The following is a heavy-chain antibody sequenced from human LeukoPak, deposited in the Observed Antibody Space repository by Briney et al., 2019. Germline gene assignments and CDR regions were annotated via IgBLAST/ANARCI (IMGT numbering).Heavy chain of an antibody. Sequence: SETLSLTCTVSGGSISSGSYYWSWIRQPAGKGLEWIGRIYTSGSTNYNPSLKSRVTISVDTSKNQFSLKLSSVTAADTAVYYCARPLMVRGVIRVDAFEIWGQGTMVTVSS. CDR1: GGSISSGSYY. J-gene: IGHJ3*02. D-gene: IGHD3-10*01. V-gene: IGHV4-61*02. CDR3: ARPLMVRGVIRVDAFEI. CDR2: IYTSGST.